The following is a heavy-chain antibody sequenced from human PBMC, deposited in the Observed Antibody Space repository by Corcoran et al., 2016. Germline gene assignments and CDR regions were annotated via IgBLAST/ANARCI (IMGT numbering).Heavy chain of an antibody. CDR2: INPNSGGT. Sequence: QVQLVQSGAEVKKPGASVKVSCKASGYTFTGYYMHWVRQAPGQGLEWMGWINPNSGGTNYAQKFQGWVTMTRDTSISTAYMELSRLRSDDTAVYSGASDACSSTSCYFDYWGQGTLVTVSS. CDR1: GYTFTGYY. V-gene: IGHV1-2*04. CDR3: ASDACSSTSCYFDY. D-gene: IGHD2-2*01. J-gene: IGHJ4*02.